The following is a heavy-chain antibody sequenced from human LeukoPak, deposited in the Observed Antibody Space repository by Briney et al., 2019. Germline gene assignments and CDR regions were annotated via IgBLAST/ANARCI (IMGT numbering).Heavy chain of an antibody. D-gene: IGHD4-17*01. CDR1: RFTFSTYG. CDR2: IWYDGSNK. Sequence: GGSLRLSCAASRFTFSTYGMHWVRQAPGKGLEWVAVIWYDGSNKYYADSVKGRFTISRDNSKNMLYLQMNSLRAEDTAVYYCARTGDYGDYLPDYWGQGTLVTVSS. J-gene: IGHJ4*02. V-gene: IGHV3-33*08. CDR3: ARTGDYGDYLPDY.